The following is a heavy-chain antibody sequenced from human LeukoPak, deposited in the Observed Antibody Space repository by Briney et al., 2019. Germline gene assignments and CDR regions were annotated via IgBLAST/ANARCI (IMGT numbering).Heavy chain of an antibody. J-gene: IGHJ4*02. V-gene: IGHV4-34*01. CDR1: GGSFSGYY. D-gene: IGHD6-19*01. CDR3: AREAVAGLDY. Sequence: SETLSLTCAVYGGSFSGYYWSWIRQPPGKGLEWIGEINHSGSTNYNPSLKSLVTISVDTSKNQFSLKLSSVTAADTAVYYCAREAVAGLDYWGQGTLVTVSS. CDR2: INHSGST.